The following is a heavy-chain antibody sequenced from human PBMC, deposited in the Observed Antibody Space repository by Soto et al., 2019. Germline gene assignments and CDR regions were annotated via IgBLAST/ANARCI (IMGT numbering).Heavy chain of an antibody. CDR3: ARDDGWNYRYYDMEV. D-gene: IGHD1-7*01. Sequence: VQLVQSGAEVKTPGSSVKVSCKASGDTFSSYSIAWVRQAPGQGLEWMGGIIPVFRSINYSQKFQGRVTNTADETTTNAYMELNSLRPQDTAVYFCARDDGWNYRYYDMEVWGQGTTVTVS. CDR1: GDTFSSYS. J-gene: IGHJ6*02. CDR2: IIPVFRSI. V-gene: IGHV1-69*12.